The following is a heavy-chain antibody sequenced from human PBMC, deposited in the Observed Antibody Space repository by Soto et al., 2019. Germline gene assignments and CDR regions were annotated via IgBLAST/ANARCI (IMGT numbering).Heavy chain of an antibody. D-gene: IGHD5-12*01. V-gene: IGHV3-23*01. Sequence: PRGSLRLSCAASGFTFSSYAMSWVRQAPGKGLEWVSAISGSGGSTFYADSVKGRFTISRDNSKNTLSLQMNSLRADDTAVYYCAKDTTVVATIKPYAFDIWGQGTMVTVSS. CDR2: ISGSGGST. J-gene: IGHJ3*02. CDR3: AKDTTVVATIKPYAFDI. CDR1: GFTFSSYA.